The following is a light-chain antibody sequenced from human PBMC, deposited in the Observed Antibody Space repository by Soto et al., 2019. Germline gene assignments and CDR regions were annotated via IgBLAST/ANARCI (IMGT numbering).Light chain of an antibody. V-gene: IGLV4-69*01. CDR2: LDSDGSH. J-gene: IGLJ2*01. Sequence: QAVVTQSPSASASLGASVKLTCTLSSGHSSYAIAWHQQQPEKGPRYLMKLDSDGSHTKGDAIPDRFSGSSSGAERYLTISSLQSEDEADYCCQTWGTGIHVVFGGGTKVTVL. CDR3: QTWGTGIHVV. CDR1: SGHSSYA.